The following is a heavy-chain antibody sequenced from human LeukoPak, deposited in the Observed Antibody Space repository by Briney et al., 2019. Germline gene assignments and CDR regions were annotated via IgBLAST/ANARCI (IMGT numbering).Heavy chain of an antibody. CDR3: ARDGDYGTGSYYRGCIDS. D-gene: IGHD3-10*01. CDR2: IHPRRCDT. CDR1: GYSFTAFY. Sequence: ASVNVSCKTSGYSFTAFYIHLVRQAPGEGLEWMGWIHPRRCDTNYAQKLQRRVTMTRDTSISTAYLDLSSLRSDDTAVYYCARDGDYGTGSYYRGCIDSWGQGTPVTVSP. V-gene: IGHV1-2*02. J-gene: IGHJ4*02.